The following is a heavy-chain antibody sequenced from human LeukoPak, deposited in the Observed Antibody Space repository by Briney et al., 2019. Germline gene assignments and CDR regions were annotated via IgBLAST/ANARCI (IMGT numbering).Heavy chain of an antibody. CDR2: ISSSGTYN. Sequence: GGSLRLSCAASGFIFSDYSMNWVRQAPGKGLEWVSSISSSGTYNYYADSVKGRFTISRDDAKNSVYLQMNSLKADDTAMYYCGNNYGSGSLRVDYWGQGTLVTVSS. CDR1: GFIFSDYS. CDR3: GNNYGSGSLRVDY. D-gene: IGHD3-10*01. V-gene: IGHV3-21*01. J-gene: IGHJ4*02.